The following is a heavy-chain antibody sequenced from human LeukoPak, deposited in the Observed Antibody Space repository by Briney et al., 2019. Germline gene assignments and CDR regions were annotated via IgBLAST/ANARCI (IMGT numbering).Heavy chain of an antibody. CDR3: ARERTRAGTPFDY. CDR1: GDSVSSNSAS. V-gene: IGHV6-1*01. Sequence: SQTLSLTCAISGDSVSSNSASWNWIRQSPSSGLEWLGRTYYRAKWYNDNAVSVKSRITINPATYKNQSSLLLNSVTTEDTAVYYCARERTRAGTPFDYWGQGTLVTVSS. CDR2: TYYRAKWYN. J-gene: IGHJ4*02. D-gene: IGHD1-1*01.